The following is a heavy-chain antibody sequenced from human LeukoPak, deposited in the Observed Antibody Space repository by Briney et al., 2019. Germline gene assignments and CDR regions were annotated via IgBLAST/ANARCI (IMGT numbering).Heavy chain of an antibody. Sequence: GGSLRLSCAASGFTFSSYAMSWVRQAPGKGLEWVSTVGGSGTNTFFADSVKGRFTISRDNSKNTLYLQMNSLRAEDTAVYYCATRFIYGSGSFDYWGQGTLVTVSS. V-gene: IGHV3-23*01. CDR1: GFTFSSYA. CDR3: ATRFIYGSGSFDY. J-gene: IGHJ4*02. CDR2: VGGSGTNT. D-gene: IGHD3-10*01.